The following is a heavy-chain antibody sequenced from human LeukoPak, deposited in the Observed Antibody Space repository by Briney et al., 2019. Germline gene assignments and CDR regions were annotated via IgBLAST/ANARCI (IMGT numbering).Heavy chain of an antibody. V-gene: IGHV1-69*04. CDR1: GGTFSSYA. CDR2: IIPILGIA. CDR3: ARVGGGYVTDY. D-gene: IGHD5-12*01. Sequence: SVKVSCKASGGTFSSYAISWVRQAPGQGLEWMGRIIPILGIADYAQKFQGRVTITADKSTSTACMELSSLRSEDTAVYYCARVGGGYVTDYWGQGTLVTVSS. J-gene: IGHJ4*02.